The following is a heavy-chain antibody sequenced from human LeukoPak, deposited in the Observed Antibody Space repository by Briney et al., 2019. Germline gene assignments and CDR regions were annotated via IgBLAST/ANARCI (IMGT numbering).Heavy chain of an antibody. Sequence: PSETLSLTCAVYGGSFSGYYWSWIRQPPGKGLEWIGEINHSGSTNYNPSLKSRVTISVDTSKNQFSLKLSSVTAADTAVYYCARPKKYTIDLDYWGKGTLVTVSS. V-gene: IGHV4-34*01. CDR3: ARPKKYTIDLDY. CDR2: INHSGST. J-gene: IGHJ4*02. D-gene: IGHD2-2*02. CDR1: GGSFSGYY.